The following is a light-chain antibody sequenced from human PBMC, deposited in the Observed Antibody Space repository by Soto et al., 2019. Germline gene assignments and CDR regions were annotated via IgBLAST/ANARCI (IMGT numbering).Light chain of an antibody. V-gene: IGKV1-39*01. CDR1: QGISSY. J-gene: IGKJ3*01. CDR3: QQSFNTPFT. CDR2: AAS. Sequence: DIQMTQSPSSLSASVGDRVTVTCRASQGISSYLNWYQQKPGKAPKFLIHAASSLQTGVPSRFSGSGSGTDFTLTITSLQPEDFATYYCQQSFNTPFTFGPATRVDI.